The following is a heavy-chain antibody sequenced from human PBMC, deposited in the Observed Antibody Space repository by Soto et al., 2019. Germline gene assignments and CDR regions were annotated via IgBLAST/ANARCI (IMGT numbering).Heavy chain of an antibody. J-gene: IGHJ4*02. Sequence: GGSLRLSCAASGSTFSSYGMHWVRQAPGKGLEWVAVITYDGSNKYYADSVKGRFTVSRDNSKNTLYLQMNSLRSEDTAVYYCARDRTRGEQLVPGYWGRGTLVTVSS. V-gene: IGHV3-30*03. CDR2: ITYDGSNK. CDR3: ARDRTRGEQLVPGY. D-gene: IGHD6-6*01. CDR1: GSTFSSYG.